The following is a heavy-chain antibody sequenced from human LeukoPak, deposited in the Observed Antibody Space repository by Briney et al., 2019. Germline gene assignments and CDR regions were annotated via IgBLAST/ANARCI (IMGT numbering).Heavy chain of an antibody. CDR1: GGSISSYY. CDR2: IYTSGST. CDR3: ARDNEGYDFWSGYNNWFDP. V-gene: IGHV4-4*07. D-gene: IGHD3-3*01. J-gene: IGHJ5*02. Sequence: SETLFLTCTVSGGSISSYYWSWIRQPAGKGLEWIGRIYTSGSTNYNPSLKSRVTMSVDTSKNQFSLKLSSVTAADTAVYYCARDNEGYDFWSGYNNWFDPWGQGTLVTVSS.